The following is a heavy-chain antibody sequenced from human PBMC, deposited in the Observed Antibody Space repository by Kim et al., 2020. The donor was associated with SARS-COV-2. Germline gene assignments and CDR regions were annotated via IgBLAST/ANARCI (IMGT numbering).Heavy chain of an antibody. D-gene: IGHD6-13*01. Sequence: ASVKVSCKASGYTFTSYDINWVRQATGQGLEWMGWMNPNSGNTGYAQKFQGRVTMTRNTSISTAYMELSSLRSEDTAVYYCARGDSSSWYRAGAHWFDPWGQGTLVTVSS. V-gene: IGHV1-8*01. CDR2: MNPNSGNT. J-gene: IGHJ5*02. CDR3: ARGDSSSWYRAGAHWFDP. CDR1: GYTFTSYD.